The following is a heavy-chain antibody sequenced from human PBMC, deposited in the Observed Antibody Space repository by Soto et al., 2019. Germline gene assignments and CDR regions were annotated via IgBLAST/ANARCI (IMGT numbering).Heavy chain of an antibody. J-gene: IGHJ3*02. CDR2: IVVGSGNT. CDR3: AAPYSGSYGSDAFDI. Sequence: SVKVSCKASGFTFTISAVQWVRQARGQRLEWIGWIVVGSGNTNYAQKFQERVTITRDMSTSTAYMELSSLRSEDTAVYYCAAPYSGSYGSDAFDIWGQGTMVTVSS. V-gene: IGHV1-58*01. CDR1: GFTFTISA. D-gene: IGHD1-26*01.